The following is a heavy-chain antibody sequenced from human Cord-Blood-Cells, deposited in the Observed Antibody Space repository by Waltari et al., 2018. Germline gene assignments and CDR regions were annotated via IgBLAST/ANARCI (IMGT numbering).Heavy chain of an antibody. Sequence: QVQLVQSGAEVKKPGSSAKVSCKASGGTFSSYALSWVRQAPGQGLEWMGRIIPILGIANYAQKFQGRVTITADKSTSTAYMELSSLRSEDTAVYYCARDHLYCSSTSCFDYWGQGTLVTVSS. CDR1: GGTFSSYA. V-gene: IGHV1-69*09. J-gene: IGHJ4*02. D-gene: IGHD2-2*01. CDR3: ARDHLYCSSTSCFDY. CDR2: IIPILGIA.